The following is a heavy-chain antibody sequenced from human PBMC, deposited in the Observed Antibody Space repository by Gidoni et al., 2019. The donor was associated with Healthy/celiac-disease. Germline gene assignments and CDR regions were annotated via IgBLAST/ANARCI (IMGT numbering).Heavy chain of an antibody. CDR2: IKQDGSEK. CDR1: GFTFSSYW. CDR3: AREGVVVAAPSVY. D-gene: IGHD2-15*01. J-gene: IGHJ4*02. V-gene: IGHV3-7*01. Sequence: EVQLVESGGGLVQPGGSLRLSWAASGFTFSSYWMSWVRQAPGKGLEWVANIKQDGSEKYYVDSVKGRFTISRDNAKNSLYLQMNSLRAEDTAVYYCAREGVVVAAPSVYWGQGTLVTVSS.